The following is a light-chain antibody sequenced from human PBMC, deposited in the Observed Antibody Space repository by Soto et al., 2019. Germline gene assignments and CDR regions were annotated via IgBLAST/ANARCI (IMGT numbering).Light chain of an antibody. V-gene: IGLV1-47*01. CDR1: SSNIGSNY. J-gene: IGLJ1*01. CDR3: AAWDDSLSGFYV. Sequence: QPVLTQPPSASGTPGQRVTISCSGSSSNIGSNYVYWYQQLPGTAPKLLIYGNNQRPSGVPDRFSGSKSGTSASLAISGLRSEDEADYYCAAWDDSLSGFYVFGTGTKVTVL. CDR2: GNN.